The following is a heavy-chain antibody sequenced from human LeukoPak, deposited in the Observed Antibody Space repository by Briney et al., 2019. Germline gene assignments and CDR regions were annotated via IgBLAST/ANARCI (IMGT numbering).Heavy chain of an antibody. CDR1: GFTFSSYT. CDR3: ARDARIVAAGTVMDS. D-gene: IGHD6-13*01. V-gene: IGHV3-21*01. Sequence: GGSLRLSCSASGFTFSSYTMNWVRQAPGKGLEWVSSISSANSYIYYLDSVKGRFTISRDNAKNSLDLQMNSLTADDTAVYYCARDARIVAAGTVMDSWGQGTLVTVS. CDR2: ISSANSYI. J-gene: IGHJ4*02.